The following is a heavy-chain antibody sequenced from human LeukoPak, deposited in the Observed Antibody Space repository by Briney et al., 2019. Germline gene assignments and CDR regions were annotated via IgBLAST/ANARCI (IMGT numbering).Heavy chain of an antibody. CDR1: GFTFSSYS. V-gene: IGHV3-21*01. D-gene: IGHD5-18*01. CDR2: ISSSSSYI. Sequence: GGSLRLSCAASGFTFSSYSMNWVRQAPGKGLEWVSSISSSSSYIYYADSVKGRFTISRDNAKNSLYLQMSSLRAEDTAVYYCARGGYSYYFDDGRQETLVTVSS. J-gene: IGHJ4*02. CDR3: ARGGYSYYFDD.